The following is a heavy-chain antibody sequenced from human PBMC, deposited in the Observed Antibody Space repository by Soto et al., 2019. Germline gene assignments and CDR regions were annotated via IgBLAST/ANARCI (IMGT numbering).Heavy chain of an antibody. CDR1: GFTFDDYT. J-gene: IGHJ4*02. V-gene: IGHV3-43*01. CDR2: ITWDGGNT. Sequence: AGGSLRLSCAASGFTFDDYTMHWVRQAPGKGLEWVSLITWDGGNTYYSDSVKGRFTISRDNSKNSLYLLMNSLRTEDTALYYCAKDIHNYYDAFGGFDYWGQGTLVTVSS. CDR3: AKDIHNYYDAFGGFDY. D-gene: IGHD3-22*01.